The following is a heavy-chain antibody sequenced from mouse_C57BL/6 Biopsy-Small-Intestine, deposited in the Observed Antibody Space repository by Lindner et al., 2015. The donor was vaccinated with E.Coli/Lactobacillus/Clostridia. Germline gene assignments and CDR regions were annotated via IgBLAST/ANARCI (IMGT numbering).Heavy chain of an antibody. CDR2: INPSTGGT. Sequence: VQLQESGPELVKPGASVKISCKASGYSFTGYYMNWVKQSPEKSLEWIGEINPSTGGTTYNQKFRAKATLTVDKSSSTAYMQLKSLTSEDSAVYYCARWGRDGYYVAWFAYWGQWTLVTVSA. J-gene: IGHJ3*01. V-gene: IGHV1-42*01. CDR3: ARWGRDGYYVAWFAY. CDR1: GYSFTGYY. D-gene: IGHD2-3*01.